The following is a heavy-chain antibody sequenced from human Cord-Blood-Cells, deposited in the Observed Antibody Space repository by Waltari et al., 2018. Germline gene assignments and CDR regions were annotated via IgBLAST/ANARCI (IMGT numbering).Heavy chain of an antibody. Sequence: QVQLQQWGAGLLKPSETLSLTCAVYGGSFSGYYWSWIRQPPGKGLEWIGEINHSGSTNYNPSLKSLVTISVDTSKNQFSLKLSSVTAADTAVYYCARGLRSGAAAGRSFDYWGQGTLVTVSS. CDR1: GGSFSGYY. CDR2: INHSGST. V-gene: IGHV4-34*01. CDR3: ARGLRSGAAAGRSFDY. D-gene: IGHD6-13*01. J-gene: IGHJ4*02.